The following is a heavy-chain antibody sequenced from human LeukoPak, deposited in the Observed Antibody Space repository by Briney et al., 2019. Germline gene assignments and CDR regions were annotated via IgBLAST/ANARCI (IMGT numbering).Heavy chain of an antibody. V-gene: IGHV3-7*01. CDR3: ARAQETYDSSGYYEGSTWDY. CDR1: GLIFSRYW. J-gene: IGHJ4*02. D-gene: IGHD3-22*01. CDR2: IKQDGNDK. Sequence: GGSLRLSCAASGLIFSRYWMSWVRQAPGKGLEWVANIKQDGNDKYYVDSVKGRFTISRDNAKNSLYLQMNSLRAEDTAVYYCARAQETYDSSGYYEGSTWDYWGQGTLVTVSS.